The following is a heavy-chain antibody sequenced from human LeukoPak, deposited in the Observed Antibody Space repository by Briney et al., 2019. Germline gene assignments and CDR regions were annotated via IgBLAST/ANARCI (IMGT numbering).Heavy chain of an antibody. D-gene: IGHD4-23*01. V-gene: IGHV1-69*13. CDR3: AREDGGGAFDI. Sequence: GASVKVSCKASGGTFSSYAISWVRQAPGQGLEWMGGIIPIFGTANYAQKFQGRVTITADESTSTAYMELSSLRSEDTAVYYCAREDGGGAFDIWGQGTMVIVSS. CDR1: GGTFSSYA. CDR2: IIPIFGTA. J-gene: IGHJ3*02.